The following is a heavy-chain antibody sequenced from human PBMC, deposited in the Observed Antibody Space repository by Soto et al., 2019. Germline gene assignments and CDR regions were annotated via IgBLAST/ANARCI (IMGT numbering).Heavy chain of an antibody. V-gene: IGHV3-23*01. J-gene: IGHJ4*02. CDR2: ISGNGGST. D-gene: IGHD5-18*01. Sequence: EVQLLESGGDWVQPGGSLRLSCAASGFTFSSYAMSWVRQAPGKGLEWVSAISGNGGSTYYADSVKGRFTISRDNSKNTLYLQMNILRAEDTAVYYCAKDPAKTAKPDYWGQGTLVTVSS. CDR3: AKDPAKTAKPDY. CDR1: GFTFSSYA.